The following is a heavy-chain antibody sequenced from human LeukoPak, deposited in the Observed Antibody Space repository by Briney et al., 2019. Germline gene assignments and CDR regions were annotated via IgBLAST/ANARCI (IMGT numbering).Heavy chain of an antibody. J-gene: IGHJ4*02. CDR2: IYYSGST. CDR3: ARRGSSWYFDY. V-gene: IGHV4-31*03. CDR1: GGSISSGGYY. Sequence: SETLSLTCTVSGGSISSGGYYWSWIRQHPGKGLEWIGYIYYSGSTYYNPSLKSRVTISVDTSKNQFSLKLSSVTAADTAVYYCARRGSSWYFDYWGQGTLVTVSS. D-gene: IGHD6-13*01.